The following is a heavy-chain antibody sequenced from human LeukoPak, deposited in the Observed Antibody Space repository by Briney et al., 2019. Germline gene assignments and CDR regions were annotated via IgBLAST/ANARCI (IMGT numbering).Heavy chain of an antibody. Sequence: ASVKVSCKASGYTFTGYYMHWVRQAPGQGLEWMGRINPNSGGTNYAQKFQGRVTMIRDTSISTAYMELSRLRSDDTAVYYCARGRYCYDSSGFSNWFDPWGQGTLVTVSS. D-gene: IGHD3-22*01. CDR1: GYTFTGYY. V-gene: IGHV1-2*06. CDR3: ARGRYCYDSSGFSNWFDP. J-gene: IGHJ5*02. CDR2: INPNSGGT.